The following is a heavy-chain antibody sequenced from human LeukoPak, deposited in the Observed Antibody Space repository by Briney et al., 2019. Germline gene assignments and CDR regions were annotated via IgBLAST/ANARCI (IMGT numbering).Heavy chain of an antibody. J-gene: IGHJ4*02. V-gene: IGHV3-23*01. D-gene: IGHD6-6*01. CDR3: AKDRVGSIAARIGFDY. CDR1: GFTFSSYA. Sequence: SGGSLRLSCAASGFTFSSYAMSWVRQAPGKGLEWVSAISGSGGSTYYADSVKGRFTISRDNSKNTLYLQMNSLRAEDTAVYYCAKDRVGSIAARIGFDYWGQGTLVTVSS. CDR2: ISGSGGST.